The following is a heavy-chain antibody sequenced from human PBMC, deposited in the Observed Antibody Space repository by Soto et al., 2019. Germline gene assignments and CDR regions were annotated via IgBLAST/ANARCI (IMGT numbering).Heavy chain of an antibody. V-gene: IGHV1-2*02. Sequence: GASVPVSCQASGYTFPGYYMHWVRQAPGQGLEWMGWINPKSGATNYAQNFQGRVTMTRDTSISTAYMELSRLRSDDTAVYYCARDRGYCRSNGCWNFDHCGHGTLVTLPS. D-gene: IGHD2-2*01. CDR1: GYTFPGYY. CDR2: INPKSGAT. J-gene: IGHJ4*01. CDR3: ARDRGYCRSNGCWNFDH.